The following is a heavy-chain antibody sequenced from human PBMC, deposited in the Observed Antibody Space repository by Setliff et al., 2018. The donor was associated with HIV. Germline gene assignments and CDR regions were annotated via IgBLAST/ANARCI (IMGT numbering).Heavy chain of an antibody. V-gene: IGHV1-69*06. J-gene: IGHJ4*02. CDR1: GGSFNILG. Sequence: RASVKVSCKASGGSFNILGFTWVRQAPGQGLEWVGGIIPVVDAPIYAQRFQGRVVITADKSTGTAYMQLSSLKFEDTAVYYCATRPPGVHGFSIWGQGMLVTVTS. CDR3: ATRPPGVHGFSI. D-gene: IGHD3-10*01. CDR2: IIPVVDAP.